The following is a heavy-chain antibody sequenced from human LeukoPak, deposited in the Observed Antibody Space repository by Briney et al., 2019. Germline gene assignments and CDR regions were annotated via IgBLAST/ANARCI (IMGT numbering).Heavy chain of an antibody. CDR1: GGSINSYY. CDR3: ARGYHDYDDQNPFDY. J-gene: IGHJ4*02. CDR2: ISYSGST. Sequence: SETLSLTCTVSGGSINSYYWSWIRQPPGKGLEWIGYISYSGSTNYNPSLKSRVTISVDTSKNQFSLRLSSVTAADTAVYYCARGYHDYDDQNPFDYWGQGSLVTVSS. V-gene: IGHV4-59*01. D-gene: IGHD4-17*01.